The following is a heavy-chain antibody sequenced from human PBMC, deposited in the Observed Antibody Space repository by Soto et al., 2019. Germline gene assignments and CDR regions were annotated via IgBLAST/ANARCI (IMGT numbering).Heavy chain of an antibody. CDR1: GGSISSSSDY. D-gene: IGHD5-18*01. Sequence: SETLSLTCTVSGGSISSSSDYWGWIRQPPGKGREWIGGIYYSGSTYSNPSLKSRVTISVDTSMNQFSLKLSSVTAADTAVYYCARLCPSRGYGYGKNCCDYWGQGTLVTGSS. J-gene: IGHJ4*02. CDR3: ARLCPSRGYGYGKNCCDY. V-gene: IGHV4-39*01. CDR2: IYYSGST.